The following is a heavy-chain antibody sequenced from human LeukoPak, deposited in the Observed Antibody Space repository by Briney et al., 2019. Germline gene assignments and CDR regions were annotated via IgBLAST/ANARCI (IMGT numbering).Heavy chain of an antibody. V-gene: IGHV4-59*01. CDR3: ARASGYSGSRAHFDY. CDR2: IYYTGST. Sequence: SETLSLTCTVSGGSISSDYWSWIRQPPGKGLEWIGYIYYTGSTTYNPSLKSRVTTSVDTSKNQFSLKLTSVTAADTAVYYCARASGYSGSRAHFDYWGQGTLVTVSS. J-gene: IGHJ4*02. CDR1: GGSISSDY. D-gene: IGHD5-12*01.